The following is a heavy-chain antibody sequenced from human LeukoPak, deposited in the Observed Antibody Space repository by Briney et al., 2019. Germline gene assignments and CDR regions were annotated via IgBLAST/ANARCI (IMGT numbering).Heavy chain of an antibody. J-gene: IGHJ4*02. V-gene: IGHV4-34*01. CDR2: INHSGSA. D-gene: IGHD5-12*01. Sequence: SETLSLTCAVYGGSFSDHYWSWIRQPPGEGLEWIGEINHSGSAKYNPSLKSRVTISVDTSKNQFSLEVTSVTAADTAVYYCGPFGGYSGYVLGYWGQGTLVTVSS. CDR1: GGSFSDHY. CDR3: GPFGGYSGYVLGY.